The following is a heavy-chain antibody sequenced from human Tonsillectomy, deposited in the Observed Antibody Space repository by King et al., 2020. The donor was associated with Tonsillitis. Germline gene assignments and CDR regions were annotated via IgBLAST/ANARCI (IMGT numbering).Heavy chain of an antibody. J-gene: IGHJ4*02. Sequence: VQLVESGGGLVKPGGSLRLSCAASVFTFSDYYISWIRQAPGKGLEGGSYISSSSSYTNYSDSVKGRFTISRDNAKNSLYLQMNSLRAEDTAVYYCTRVGGSGSYYPFDYWGQGTLVTVSS. D-gene: IGHD3-10*01. CDR2: ISSSSSYT. CDR3: TRVGGSGSYYPFDY. CDR1: VFTFSDYY. V-gene: IGHV3-11*05.